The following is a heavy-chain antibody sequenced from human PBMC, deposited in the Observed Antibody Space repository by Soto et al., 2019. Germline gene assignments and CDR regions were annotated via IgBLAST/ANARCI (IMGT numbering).Heavy chain of an antibody. CDR1: GYSFTSYW. J-gene: IGHJ4*02. CDR3: ARGDGYNYRTYYFDY. D-gene: IGHD5-12*01. CDR2: IYPGDSDT. V-gene: IGHV5-51*01. Sequence: HGESLKISCKGSGYSFTSYWIGWVRQMPGKGLEWMGIIYPGDSDTRYSPSFQGQVTISADKSISTAYLQWSSLKASDTAMYYCARGDGYNYRTYYFDYWGQGTLVTVSS.